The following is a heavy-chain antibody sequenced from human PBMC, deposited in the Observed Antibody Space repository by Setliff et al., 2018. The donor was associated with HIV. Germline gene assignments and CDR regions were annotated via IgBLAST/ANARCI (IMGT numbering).Heavy chain of an antibody. J-gene: IGHJ4*02. D-gene: IGHD3-10*01. V-gene: IGHV2-26*01. CDR3: ARVAPYYYGSGKYFDS. Sequence: GSGPTLVNPTETLTLTCTVSGFSLSNNNMGVSWIRQPPGKALEWLAHISSNDEKSYSTSLKSRLTITKDTSKRQVVLTMTYMDRLDTGTYYCARVAPYYYGSGKYFDSWGQGTLVTVSS. CDR1: GFSLSNNNMG. CDR2: ISSNDEK.